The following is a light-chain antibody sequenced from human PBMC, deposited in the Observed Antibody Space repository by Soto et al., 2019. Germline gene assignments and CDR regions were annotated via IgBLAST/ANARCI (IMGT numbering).Light chain of an antibody. CDR1: SSDVGRYNY. J-gene: IGLJ1*01. CDR2: EVS. CDR3: CSNAGSSSYV. Sequence: QSALAQPASGSGSPGQSITISCTGTSSDVGRYNYVSWYQQHPGKAPKLIIYEVSKRPSGVSDRFSGSKSGNTASLTISGLQAEDEADYYCCSNAGSSSYVFGTGTKVTVL. V-gene: IGLV2-23*02.